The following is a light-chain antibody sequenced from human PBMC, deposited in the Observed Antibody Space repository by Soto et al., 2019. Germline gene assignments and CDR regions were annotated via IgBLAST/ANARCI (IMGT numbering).Light chain of an antibody. CDR2: GAS. J-gene: IGKJ5*01. Sequence: EIVLTQSPGTLSLSPGESATLSCRASQSVSSSYLAWYQQKPGQAPRLIIYGASSRATGIPDRFSGSGSGTDFTLTISRLEPEDVAVYYCQQYGSSPITLGQGTRLEIK. CDR1: QSVSSSY. V-gene: IGKV3-20*01. CDR3: QQYGSSPIT.